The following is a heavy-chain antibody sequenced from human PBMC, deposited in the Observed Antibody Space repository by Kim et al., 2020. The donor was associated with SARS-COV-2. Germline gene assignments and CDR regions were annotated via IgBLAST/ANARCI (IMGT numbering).Heavy chain of an antibody. Sequence: AQKFRGRVTITADESTSTAYMELSSLRSEDTAVYYCARDSSYGSSGYSVQHWGQGTRVTVSS. J-gene: IGHJ1*01. CDR3: ARDSSYGSSGYSVQH. V-gene: IGHV1-69*01. D-gene: IGHD3-22*01.